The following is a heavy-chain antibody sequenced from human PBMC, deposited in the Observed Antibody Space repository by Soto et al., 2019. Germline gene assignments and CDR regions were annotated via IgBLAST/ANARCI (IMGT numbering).Heavy chain of an antibody. V-gene: IGHV4-34*01. Sequence: KGLEWIGEINHSGSTNYNPSLKSRVTISVDTSKNQFSLKLSSVTAADTAVYYCARARSLIAVAGTNCFDPWGQGSL. J-gene: IGHJ5*02. D-gene: IGHD6-19*01. CDR3: ARARSLIAVAGTNCFDP. CDR2: INHSGST.